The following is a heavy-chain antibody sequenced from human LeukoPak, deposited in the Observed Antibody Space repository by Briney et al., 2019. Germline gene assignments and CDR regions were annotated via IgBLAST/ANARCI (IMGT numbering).Heavy chain of an antibody. CDR3: AKDTEKVIVGAS. D-gene: IGHD1-26*01. J-gene: IGHJ4*02. CDR2: VWYDGTNK. Sequence: GGSLRLSCAASGFIFGSYGMHWVRQAPGKGLEWVAFVWYDGTNKYYADSVKGRFTISRDNSKNTLYLQMNSPRADDTAVYYCAKDTEKVIVGASWGQGTLVSVPS. V-gene: IGHV3-30*02. CDR1: GFIFGSYG.